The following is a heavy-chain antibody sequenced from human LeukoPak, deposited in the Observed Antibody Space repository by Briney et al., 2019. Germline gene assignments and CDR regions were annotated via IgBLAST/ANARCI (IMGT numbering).Heavy chain of an antibody. J-gene: IGHJ3*01. D-gene: IGHD3-10*01. CDR2: INQDGSDV. CDR3: ARDFPGIGRGTFDF. CDR1: GFIFNTFW. Sequence: SLXLSCAASGFIFNTFWMNWVRLTPGKGLEWVAKINQDGSDVYYVDSVKGRFFVSRDNARNLVYLQMNSLRVDDTAVYYCARDFPGIGRGTFDFWGQGTIIIVSS. V-gene: IGHV3-7*03.